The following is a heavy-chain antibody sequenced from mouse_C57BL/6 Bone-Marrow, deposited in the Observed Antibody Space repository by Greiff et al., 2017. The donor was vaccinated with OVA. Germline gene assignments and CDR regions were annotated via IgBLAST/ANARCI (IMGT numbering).Heavy chain of an antibody. J-gene: IGHJ3*01. V-gene: IGHV1-18*01. CDR1: GYTFTDYN. Sequence: EVQLQQSGPKLAKPGASVKIPCKASGYTFTDYNMDWVKQSHGKSLEWIGDINSNNGGTIYNQKFKGKATLTVDKSSSTAYMELRSLTSEDTAVYYCARGGYYDYDGGAWFAYWGQGTLVTVSA. CDR2: INSNNGGT. D-gene: IGHD2-4*01. CDR3: ARGGYYDYDGGAWFAY.